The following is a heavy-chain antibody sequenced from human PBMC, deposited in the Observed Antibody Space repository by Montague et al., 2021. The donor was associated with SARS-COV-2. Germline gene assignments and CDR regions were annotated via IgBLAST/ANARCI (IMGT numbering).Heavy chain of an antibody. Sequence: SETLSLTCTVSGGSISSYYWSWIRQPPGKGLEWIGEINHSGSTNYNPSLKSRVTISVDTSNNQFPLKLSSVTAADTAVYYCARARQDVVVPALGIGAYYYYYYMDVWGKGTTVTVSS. V-gene: IGHV4-34*01. CDR1: GGSISSYY. J-gene: IGHJ6*03. D-gene: IGHD2-2*01. CDR2: INHSGST. CDR3: ARARQDVVVPALGIGAYYYYYYMDV.